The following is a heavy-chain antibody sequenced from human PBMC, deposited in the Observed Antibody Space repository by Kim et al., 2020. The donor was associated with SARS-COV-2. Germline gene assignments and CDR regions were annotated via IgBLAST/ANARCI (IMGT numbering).Heavy chain of an antibody. CDR3: ARGGIAAAVVYYYGMDV. D-gene: IGHD6-13*01. J-gene: IGHJ6*02. CDR2: INTNTGNP. CDR1: GYTFTSYA. V-gene: IGHV7-4-1*02. Sequence: ASVKVSCKASGYTFTSYAMNWVRQAPGQGLEWMGWINTNTGNPTYAQGFTGRFVFSLDTSVSTAYLQISSLKAEDTAVYYCARGGIAAAVVYYYGMDVWGQGTTVTVSS.